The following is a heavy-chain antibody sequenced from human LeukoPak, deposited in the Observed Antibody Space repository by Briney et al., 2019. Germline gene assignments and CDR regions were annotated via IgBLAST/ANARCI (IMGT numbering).Heavy chain of an antibody. J-gene: IGHJ4*02. D-gene: IGHD3-22*01. V-gene: IGHV4-34*01. CDR3: AREGPEYYYDSSSLWDY. CDR2: INHSGST. Sequence: PSETLSLTCAVYGGSFSGYYWSWLRQPPGKGREWIGEINHSGSTNYNPSLKSRVTISVDTSKNQFSLKLSSVTAADTAVYYCAREGPEYYYDSSSLWDYWGQGTLVTVSS. CDR1: GGSFSGYY.